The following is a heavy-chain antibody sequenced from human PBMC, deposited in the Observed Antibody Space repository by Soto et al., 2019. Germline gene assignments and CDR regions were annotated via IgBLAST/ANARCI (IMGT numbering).Heavy chain of an antibody. CDR2: LNGSGGST. Sequence: LRLSCAASGFTFSNYAMTLVRQAPVKGLEWVSGLNGSGGSTSSADSVKGRFAISRDNSKNTLYLQMNSLRDGDTAVYYCARGFSAGKGSPPDYWGQGTLVTVSS. D-gene: IGHD3-10*01. V-gene: IGHV3-23*01. CDR1: GFTFSNYA. J-gene: IGHJ4*02. CDR3: ARGFSAGKGSPPDY.